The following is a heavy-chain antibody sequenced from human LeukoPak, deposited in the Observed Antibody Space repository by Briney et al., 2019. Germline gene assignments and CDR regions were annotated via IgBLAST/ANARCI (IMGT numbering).Heavy chain of an antibody. D-gene: IGHD4-17*01. CDR1: GFTFSSCG. CDR3: AKGGSLTTVTQFDY. CDR2: LSDSGGST. V-gene: IGHV3-23*01. J-gene: IGHJ4*02. Sequence: GGSLRLSCAASGFTFSSCGMSWVRQAPGKGLEWVSALSDSGGSTFYADSVKGRFTISRDNSKNTLYLQLNRLRAEDTVVYYCAKGGSLTTVTQFDYWGQGTLVTVSS.